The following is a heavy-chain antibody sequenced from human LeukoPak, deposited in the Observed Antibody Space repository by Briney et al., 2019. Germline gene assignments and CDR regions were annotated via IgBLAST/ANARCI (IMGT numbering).Heavy chain of an antibody. J-gene: IGHJ4*02. CDR1: GFTFSSYW. CDR2: IKQDRSEK. Sequence: PGGSLRLXCAASGFTFSSYWMSWVRQAPGKVLEWVANIKQDRSEKYYVDSVKGRFTISRDSAKNSLYLQMNSLRAEDTAVYYCARDNSGYDYFDYWGQGTLVTVSS. D-gene: IGHD5-12*01. V-gene: IGHV3-7*01. CDR3: ARDNSGYDYFDY.